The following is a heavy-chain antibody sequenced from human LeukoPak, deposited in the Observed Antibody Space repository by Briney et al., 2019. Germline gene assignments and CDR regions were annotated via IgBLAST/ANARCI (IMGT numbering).Heavy chain of an antibody. CDR1: GFTFSSYW. D-gene: IGHD2-21*01. V-gene: IGHV3-7*01. Sequence: GGSLRLSCAASGFTFSSYWMSWVRQAPGKGLEWVANIKQDGSEEYYVDSVKGRFTISRDNAKNSLYLQMNSLRAEDTAVYYCARATASNWFDPWCQGTLVTVSS. CDR3: ARATASNWFDP. CDR2: IKQDGSEE. J-gene: IGHJ5*02.